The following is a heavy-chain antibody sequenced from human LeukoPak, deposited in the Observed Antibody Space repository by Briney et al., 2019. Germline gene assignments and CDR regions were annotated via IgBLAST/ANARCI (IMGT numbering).Heavy chain of an antibody. CDR2: INHSGST. CDR1: GGSFSGYY. J-gene: IGHJ6*03. V-gene: IGHV4-34*01. CDR3: ARGQWELSHYYYYYMDV. Sequence: PSETLSLTCAVYGGSFSGYYWSWIRQPPGKGLEWIGEINHSGSTNYNPSLKSRVTISVDTSKNQFSLKLSSVTAADTAVYYCARGQWELSHYYYYYMDVWGKGTTVTVSS. D-gene: IGHD1-26*01.